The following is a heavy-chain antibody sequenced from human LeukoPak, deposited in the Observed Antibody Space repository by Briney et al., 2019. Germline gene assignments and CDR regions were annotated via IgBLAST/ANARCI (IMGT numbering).Heavy chain of an antibody. CDR1: GFTFSSHG. Sequence: GGSLRLSCAASGFTFSSHGMHWVRQAPGKGLEWVAVISYDGSNKYYADSVKGRFTISRDNSKDTLYLQMNSLRAEDTAVYYCAKDGVATIMGGYFDYWGQGTLVTVSS. CDR3: AKDGVATIMGGYFDY. V-gene: IGHV3-30*18. J-gene: IGHJ4*02. CDR2: ISYDGSNK. D-gene: IGHD5-12*01.